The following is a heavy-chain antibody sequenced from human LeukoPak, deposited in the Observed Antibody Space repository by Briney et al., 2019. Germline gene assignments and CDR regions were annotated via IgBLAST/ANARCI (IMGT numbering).Heavy chain of an antibody. D-gene: IGHD1-26*01. J-gene: IGHJ6*03. V-gene: IGHV3-30*02. Sequence: GGSLRLSCAASMPTFPVFGMHWVRQTPGRGLEWVAFLRHDGTNLLYADSVKGRFTISRDNSKNTLYLQLNSLRAEETAIYYCARDPYSGSYGAYYYYYMDGWGKGSTVTISS. CDR3: ARDPYSGSYGAYYYYYMDG. CDR2: LRHDGTNL. CDR1: MPTFPVFG.